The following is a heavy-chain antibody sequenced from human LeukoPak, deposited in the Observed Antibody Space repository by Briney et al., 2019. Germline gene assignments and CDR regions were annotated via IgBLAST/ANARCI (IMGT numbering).Heavy chain of an antibody. CDR1: GYTFSGYY. J-gene: IGHJ4*02. CDR2: INPNSGGT. Sequence: ASVKVSCKASGYTFSGYYMHWVRQAPGQGLEWMGGINPNSGGTNYAPKFQGRVTMTRDTSISTAYMELSRLRSDDTAVYYCARVHGYGGNIPGFEYCGQGTLVTVPS. D-gene: IGHD4-23*01. CDR3: ARVHGYGGNIPGFEY. V-gene: IGHV1-2*02.